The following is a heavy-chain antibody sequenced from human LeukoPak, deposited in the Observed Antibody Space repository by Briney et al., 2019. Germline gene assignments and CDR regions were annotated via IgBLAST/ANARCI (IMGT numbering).Heavy chain of an antibody. CDR1: GFTFDDYA. CDR2: ISGDGGTT. CDR3: AKDPPQYSYGYFDY. D-gene: IGHD5-18*01. V-gene: IGHV3-43*02. J-gene: IGHJ4*02. Sequence: GGSLRLSCAASGFTFDDYAMHWVRQAPGKGLEWVSLISGDGGTTYYADSVKGRFTISRDNSKNSLYLHMNSLRTEDTALYYCAKDPPQYSYGYFDYWGQGTLVTVSS.